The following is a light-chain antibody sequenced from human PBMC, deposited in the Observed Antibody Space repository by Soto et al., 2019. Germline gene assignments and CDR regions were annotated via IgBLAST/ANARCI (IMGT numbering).Light chain of an antibody. J-gene: IGLJ2*01. V-gene: IGLV3-21*02. CDR1: NIGSKI. CDR3: QVWETISDHVF. CDR2: DDS. Sequence: SYVLTQPPSVSVAPGETAGITCGGNNIGSKIVHWYQQRPCQAPVLVVYDDSARPSVIPERFSGSNAGNTATLTISRVEAGDEADYYCQVWETISDHVFFGGGTQLTVL.